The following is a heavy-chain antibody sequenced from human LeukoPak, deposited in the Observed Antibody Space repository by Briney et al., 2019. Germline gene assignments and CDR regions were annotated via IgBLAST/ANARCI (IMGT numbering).Heavy chain of an antibody. CDR2: IYSGGST. D-gene: IGHD3-22*01. CDR1: GFTVSSNY. CDR3: ARWAMYYYDSSGYSGHFDY. V-gene: IGHV3-53*04. Sequence: GGSLRLSCAASGFTVSSNYMSWVRQAPGKGLEWVSVIYSGGSTYYADSVKGRFTISRHNSKNTLYLQMNSLRAEDTAVYHCARWAMYYYDSSGYSGHFDYWGQGTLVTVSS. J-gene: IGHJ4*02.